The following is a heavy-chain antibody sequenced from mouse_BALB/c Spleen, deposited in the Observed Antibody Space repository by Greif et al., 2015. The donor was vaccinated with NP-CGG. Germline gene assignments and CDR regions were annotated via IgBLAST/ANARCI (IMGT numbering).Heavy chain of an antibody. J-gene: IGHJ3*01. CDR2: INSNGGST. CDR1: GFTFSSYG. Sequence: EVKLMESGGGLVQPGGSLKLSCAASGFTFSSYGMSWVRQTPDKRLELVATINSNGGSTYYPDGVRGRFTISRDNAKNTLYLQMSSLKSEDTAMYYCATGFAYWGQGTLVTVSA. CDR3: ATGFAY. V-gene: IGHV5-6-3*01.